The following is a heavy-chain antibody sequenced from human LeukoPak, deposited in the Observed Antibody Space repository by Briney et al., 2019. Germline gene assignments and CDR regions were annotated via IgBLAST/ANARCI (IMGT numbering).Heavy chain of an antibody. D-gene: IGHD3-10*01. CDR1: GFTFSSYA. CDR2: ISGSGGST. Sequence: GGSLRLSCAASGFTFSSYAMSWVRQAPGKGLEWVSAISGSGGSTYYADSVKGRFTISRDNSKNTLYLQMNSLRAEDTAVYYCAKRPIITMVRGVNTYYFDYWGQGTLVTVSS. CDR3: AKRPIITMVRGVNTYYFDY. J-gene: IGHJ4*02. V-gene: IGHV3-23*01.